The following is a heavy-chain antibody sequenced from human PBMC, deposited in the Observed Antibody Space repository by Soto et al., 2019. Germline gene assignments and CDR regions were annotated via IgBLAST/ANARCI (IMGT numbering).Heavy chain of an antibody. CDR2: ISSSSSYI. Sequence: GGSLRLSCAASGFTSSSYSMNWVRQAPGKGLEWVSSISSSSSYIYYADSVKGRFTISRDNAKNSLYLQMNSLRAEDTAVYYCARADSSSWYYYYYMDVWGKGTTVTVSS. D-gene: IGHD6-13*01. CDR1: GFTSSSYS. V-gene: IGHV3-21*01. J-gene: IGHJ6*03. CDR3: ARADSSSWYYYYYMDV.